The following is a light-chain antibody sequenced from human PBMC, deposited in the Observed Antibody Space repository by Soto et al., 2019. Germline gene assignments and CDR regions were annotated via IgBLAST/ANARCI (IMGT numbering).Light chain of an antibody. CDR2: GAS. CDR3: QQYDTSPRT. Sequence: EVMLTQSPGTLSLSPGERATLSCRASQSVSSNYLAWYQQKSGQAPRLLIYGASIRATGIPDRFSGSGSGTDSTLTIRRLEPEEFAVYYCQQYDTSPRTFGQGTKVEFK. J-gene: IGKJ1*01. V-gene: IGKV3-20*01. CDR1: QSVSSNY.